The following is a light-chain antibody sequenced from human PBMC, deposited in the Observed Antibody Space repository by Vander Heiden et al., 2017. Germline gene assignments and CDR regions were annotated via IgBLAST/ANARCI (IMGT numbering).Light chain of an antibody. CDR3: QKENSDPWT. J-gene: IGKJ1*01. CDR1: QGISNY. Sequence: DIQMTQSPSSLSASVGDRVTITCRASQGISNYLAWYQQKPGKGPKLLIYAASTFQSEVPSRFRGSGSGTDFTLTIRSLQPEDVATYYFQKENSDPWTFGPGTKVEIK. V-gene: IGKV1-27*01. CDR2: AAS.